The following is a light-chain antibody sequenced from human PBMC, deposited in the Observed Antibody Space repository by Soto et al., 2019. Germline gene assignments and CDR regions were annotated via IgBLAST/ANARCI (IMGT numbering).Light chain of an antibody. Sequence: QSVLTQPASVSGSPGQSITISCTGTSSDVGGYNHVSWHQQHPGKAPTLLIYEVTKRSSGVSNRFSGSKSGNTASLTISGLQAEDEADYYCSSYTSSSTRVFGGGTKVTVL. CDR2: EVT. CDR3: SSYTSSSTRV. J-gene: IGLJ3*02. V-gene: IGLV2-14*01. CDR1: SSDVGGYNH.